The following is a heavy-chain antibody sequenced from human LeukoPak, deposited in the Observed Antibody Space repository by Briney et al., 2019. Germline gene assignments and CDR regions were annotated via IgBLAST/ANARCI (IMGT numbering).Heavy chain of an antibody. D-gene: IGHD1-1*01. V-gene: IGHV4-59*08. Sequence: KPSETLSLTCSVSGGSISNYYWTWIRQPPGKGLEWIGYIYYSGSTNYNPSLKSRVTISVDTSKNQFSLKLSSVTAADTAVYYCARCSRGTSVSMDVWGQGTTVTVSS. CDR2: IYYSGST. CDR1: GGSISNYY. CDR3: ARCSRGTSVSMDV. J-gene: IGHJ6*02.